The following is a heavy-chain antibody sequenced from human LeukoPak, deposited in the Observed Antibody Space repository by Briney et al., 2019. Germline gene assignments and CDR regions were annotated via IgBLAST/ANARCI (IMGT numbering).Heavy chain of an antibody. V-gene: IGHV4-34*01. Sequence: KPSETLSLTCAVYGGSFSGYYWSWIRQPPGKGLEWIGEINHSGSTNYNPSFKSRVTITGDMSKNQFSLKLSSVTAADTAVYYCARGPPLSYMDVWGQGTTVTVSS. J-gene: IGHJ6*03. CDR2: INHSGST. CDR1: GGSFSGYY. CDR3: ARGPPLSYMDV.